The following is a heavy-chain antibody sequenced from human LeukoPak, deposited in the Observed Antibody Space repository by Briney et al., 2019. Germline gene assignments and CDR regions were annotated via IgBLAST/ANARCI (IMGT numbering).Heavy chain of an antibody. J-gene: IGHJ4*02. CDR2: INAGNGNT. CDR1: GYTFTNYA. Sequence: GASVKVSCKASGYTFTNYAMHWVRQAPGQRLEWMGWINAGNGNTKYSQEFQGRVTITRDTSASAAYMELSSQRSDDMAVYYCAKVAARYGDYYFDYWGQGTLVTVSS. V-gene: IGHV1-3*03. D-gene: IGHD4-17*01. CDR3: AKVAARYGDYYFDY.